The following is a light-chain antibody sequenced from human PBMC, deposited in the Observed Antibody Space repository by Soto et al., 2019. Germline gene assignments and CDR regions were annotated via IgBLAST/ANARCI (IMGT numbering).Light chain of an antibody. CDR2: GAS. V-gene: IGKV3-15*01. CDR3: QQYNNWLGT. CDR1: QSVSSN. J-gene: IGKJ1*01. Sequence: EVFMSQSPATLSVSPGERATLSCRASQSVSSNLAWYQQKPGQAPRLLIYGASTRATGIPARFSGSGSGTEFTLTISSLQSEDFAVYYCQQYNNWLGTFGQGTKVDIK.